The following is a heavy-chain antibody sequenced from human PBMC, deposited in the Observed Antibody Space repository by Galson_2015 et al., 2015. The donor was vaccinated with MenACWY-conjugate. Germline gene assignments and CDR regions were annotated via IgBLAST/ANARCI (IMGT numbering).Heavy chain of an antibody. CDR2: IYRDGKT. CDR3: ARESGDSSGHPSS. Sequence: PLRLSCAASGFNVSSEYMSWVRQAPGEGLEWVSIIYRDGKTFYADSVQGRFIISRDNSKNTLYLQMNSLTAEDTAVYYCARESGDSSGHPSSWGQGTLVTVSS. V-gene: IGHV3-53*01. CDR1: GFNVSSEY. J-gene: IGHJ5*02. D-gene: IGHD3-22*01.